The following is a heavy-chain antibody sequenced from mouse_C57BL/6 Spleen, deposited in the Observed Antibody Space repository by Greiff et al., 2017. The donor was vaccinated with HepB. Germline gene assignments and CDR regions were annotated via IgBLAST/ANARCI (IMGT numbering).Heavy chain of an antibody. Sequence: QVQLQQPGTELVKPGASVKLSCKASGYTFTSYWMHWVKQRPGQGLEWIGNINPSNGGTNYNEKFKSKATLTVDKSSSTAYMQLSSLTSDDSLVYYCARWGAYYCNSYYAMDYWGQGTSVTVSS. CDR1: GYTFTSYW. CDR3: ARWGAYYCNSYYAMDY. V-gene: IGHV1-53*01. CDR2: INPSNGGT. D-gene: IGHD2-10*01. J-gene: IGHJ4*01.